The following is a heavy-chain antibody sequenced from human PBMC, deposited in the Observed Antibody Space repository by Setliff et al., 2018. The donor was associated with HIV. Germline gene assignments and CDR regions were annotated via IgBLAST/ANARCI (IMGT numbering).Heavy chain of an antibody. D-gene: IGHD3-22*01. CDR1: GDSITNSMYY. CDR3: ASSIYYYDSSRVLREERFDP. V-gene: IGHV4-39*01. CDR2: IHYNDGKT. J-gene: IGHJ5*02. Sequence: PSETLSLTCTVSGDSITNSMYYWSWIRQPPGKGLEFIGSIHYNDGKTYYNAALRSRVTISADTSKNQFSLKLNSVTAADTAVYYCASSIYYYDSSRVLREERFDPWGQGTLVTVSS.